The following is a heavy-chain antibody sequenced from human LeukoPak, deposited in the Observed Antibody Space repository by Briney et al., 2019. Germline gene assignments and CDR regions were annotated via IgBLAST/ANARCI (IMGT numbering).Heavy chain of an antibody. D-gene: IGHD1-26*01. V-gene: IGHV4-4*02. Sequence: PSETLSLTCGVSGGSISSSNWLGWVRPPPGEGLEWIGEIFLTWENNYNPSPNERVNNSIYNSRNQLSPELTSVTSPDPAIYYYSRESGAFCPFGYWGQGTLVIVPP. CDR1: GGSISSSNW. CDR2: IFLTWEN. CDR3: SRESGAFCPFGY. J-gene: IGHJ4*02.